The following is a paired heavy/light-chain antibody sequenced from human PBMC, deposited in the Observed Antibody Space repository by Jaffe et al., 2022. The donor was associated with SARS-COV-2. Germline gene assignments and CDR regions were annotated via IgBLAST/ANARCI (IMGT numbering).Light chain of an antibody. CDR1: QSISSY. V-gene: IGKV1-39*01. Sequence: DIQMTQSPSSLSASVGDRVTITCRASQSISSYLNWYQQKPGKAPKLLIYAASSLRSGVPSRFSGSGSGPDFTLTISSLQPDDFATYYCQQSYSTPLTFGGGTKVEIK. CDR2: AAS. CDR3: QQSYSTPLT. J-gene: IGKJ4*01.
Heavy chain of an antibody. CDR2: ISSSGGTT. CDR1: GFTFSTSA. Sequence: EVQLLESGGGLVQPGGSLRLSCAASGFTFSTSAMSWVRQAPGKGLEWVAAISSSGGTTYSADSVKGRFTISRDNSKSTLYLQMNSLRAEDTAVYYCAKDFWSGYYGTYWGQGTLVTVSS. J-gene: IGHJ4*02. CDR3: AKDFWSGYYGTY. D-gene: IGHD3-3*01. V-gene: IGHV3-23*01.